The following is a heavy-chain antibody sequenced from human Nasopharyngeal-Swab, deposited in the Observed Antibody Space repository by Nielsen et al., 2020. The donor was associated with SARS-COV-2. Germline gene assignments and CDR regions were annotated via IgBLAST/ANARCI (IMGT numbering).Heavy chain of an antibody. V-gene: IGHV3-33*01. CDR3: ARDFAFSDSSGYYHF. J-gene: IGHJ4*02. Sequence: GWSLRLSCAAAGFTFSNYGMHWVRQAPGKGLEWVAVIWYDGSNKYYADSVKGRFTISRDNSKNTLYLQMNSLRAEDTAVYYCARDFAFSDSSGYYHFWGQGTLVTVSS. D-gene: IGHD3-22*01. CDR1: GFTFSNYG. CDR2: IWYDGSNK.